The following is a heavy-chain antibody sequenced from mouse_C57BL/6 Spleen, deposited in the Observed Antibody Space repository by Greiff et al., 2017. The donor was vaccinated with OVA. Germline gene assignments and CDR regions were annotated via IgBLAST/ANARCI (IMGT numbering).Heavy chain of an antibody. Sequence: EVKVVESGGGLVQPGGSLSLSCAASGFTFTDYYMSWVRQPPGKALEWLGFIRNKANGYTTEYSASVKGRFTISRDNSQSILYLQMNALRAEDSATYYCARSTVVAKNFDYWGQGTTLTVSS. CDR2: IRNKANGYTT. J-gene: IGHJ2*01. CDR1: GFTFTDYY. CDR3: ARSTVVAKNFDY. V-gene: IGHV7-3*01. D-gene: IGHD1-1*01.